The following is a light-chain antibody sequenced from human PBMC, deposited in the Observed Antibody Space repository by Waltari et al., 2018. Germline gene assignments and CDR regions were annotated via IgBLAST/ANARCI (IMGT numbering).Light chain of an antibody. V-gene: IGKV3D-15*01. Sequence: IVMTQSPATLSLSPGESATLSCRASQSVRSTFAWYQQKPGQPPRLLIYGTSTRATGIPARFSGSGSGTEFSLTISRLQPEDFATYYCQQYDYWPWTFGQGTRVETK. CDR3: QQYDYWPWT. CDR1: QSVRST. J-gene: IGKJ1*01. CDR2: GTS.